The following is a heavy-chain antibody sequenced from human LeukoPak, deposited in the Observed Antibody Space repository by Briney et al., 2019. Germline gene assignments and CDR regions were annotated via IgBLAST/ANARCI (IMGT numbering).Heavy chain of an antibody. V-gene: IGHV3-23*01. CDR2: ISDRGDST. D-gene: IGHD3-9*01. CDR3: AKGRWGLTINNFDI. J-gene: IGHJ3*02. CDR1: GFTITTYA. Sequence: PGGSLTLSCAASGFTITTYAMGWVRQAPGKGLEWVSVISDRGDSTHYADSVKGRFTIPRDSSKNTLYLQINSLRGEDTAVYYCAKGRWGLTINNFDIWGQGTMVTVSS.